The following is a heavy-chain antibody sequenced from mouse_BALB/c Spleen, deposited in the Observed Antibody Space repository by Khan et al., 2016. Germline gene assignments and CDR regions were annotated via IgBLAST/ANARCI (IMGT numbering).Heavy chain of an antibody. CDR3: ASYYGSSYDYFDY. D-gene: IGHD1-1*01. J-gene: IGHJ2*01. CDR2: IYPGDGAT. V-gene: IGHV1-87*01. Sequence: QVRLQQSGAELARPGASVKLSCKASGYTFTSYWMQWVKQRPGQGLEWIGAIYPGDGATRYTQTFKGKATLTADKSYSTDYMQISSLASEDSAVYYCASYYGSSYDYFDYWGQGTTVTVSS. CDR1: GYTFTSYW.